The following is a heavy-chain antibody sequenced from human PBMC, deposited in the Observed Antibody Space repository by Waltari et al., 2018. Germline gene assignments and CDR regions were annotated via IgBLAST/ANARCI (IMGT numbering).Heavy chain of an antibody. J-gene: IGHJ4*02. D-gene: IGHD4-17*01. CDR2: IYTSGST. V-gene: IGHV4-61*02. CDR1: GGSISSGSYY. Sequence: QVQLQESGPGLVKPSQTLSLTCTVSGGSISSGSYYWSWIRQPAGKGLEWIGRIYTSGSTNYNPSLKSRVTISVDTSKNQFSLKLSSVTAADTAVYYCAVGYGGNPAVYWGQGTLVTVSS. CDR3: AVGYGGNPAVY.